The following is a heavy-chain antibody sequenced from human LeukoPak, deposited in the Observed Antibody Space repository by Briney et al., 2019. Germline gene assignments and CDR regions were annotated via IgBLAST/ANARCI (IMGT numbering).Heavy chain of an antibody. CDR2: ISAYNGNT. CDR1: GYTFTSYG. CDR3: ARDLLYDFWSGYYQQQYYYYGMDV. J-gene: IGHJ6*02. D-gene: IGHD3-3*01. V-gene: IGHV1-18*01. Sequence: ASVKVSCKASGYTFTSYGISWVRQAPGQGLEWMGWISAYNGNTNYAQKPQGRVTMTTDTSTSTAYMELRSLRSDDTAVYYCARDLLYDFWSGYYQQQYYYYGMDVWGQGTTVTVSS.